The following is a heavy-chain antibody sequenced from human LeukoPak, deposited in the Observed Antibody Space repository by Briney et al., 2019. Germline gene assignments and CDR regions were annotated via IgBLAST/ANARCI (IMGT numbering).Heavy chain of an antibody. J-gene: IGHJ6*03. D-gene: IGHD6-25*01. V-gene: IGHV1-69*06. CDR2: IIPIFGTA. CDR1: GGTFSSYA. CDR3: ARDLRGRGYYYYYMDV. Sequence: GSSVKVSCKASGGTFSSYAISWVRQAPGQGLEWMGGIIPIFGTANYAQKFQGRVTMTEDTSTDTAYMELSSLRFEDTAVYYCARDLRGRGYYYYYMDVWGKGTTVTVSS.